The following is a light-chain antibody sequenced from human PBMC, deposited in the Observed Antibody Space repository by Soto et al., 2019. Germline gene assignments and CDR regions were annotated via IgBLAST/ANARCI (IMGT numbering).Light chain of an antibody. CDR1: QSVSSDF. Sequence: EIVLTQSPGTLSLSPGERAPLSCRASQSVSSDFLAWYQEKPGQAPRLLIYGASNRATGIPDRFSGSGSGTDFTLTISRLEPEDFGLYYCHQYNNFWTFGQGTRLEI. J-gene: IGKJ5*01. CDR2: GAS. V-gene: IGKV3-20*01. CDR3: HQYNNFWT.